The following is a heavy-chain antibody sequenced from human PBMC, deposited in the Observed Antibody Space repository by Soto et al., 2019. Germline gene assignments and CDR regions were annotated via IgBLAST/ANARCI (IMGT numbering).Heavy chain of an antibody. Sequence: VQLVESGGGLVKPGGSLRLSCAASGFTFSSYSMNWVRQAPGKGLEWVSSISSSSSYIYYADTVKGRFTISRDNDKNSLYLQMNSLRAEDTAVYYCARVAGEDHFPGYCSGGSCCTMDVWGQGTTVTVSS. V-gene: IGHV3-21*01. J-gene: IGHJ6*02. CDR2: ISSSSSYI. D-gene: IGHD2-15*01. CDR1: GFTFSSYS. CDR3: ARVAGEDHFPGYCSGGSCCTMDV.